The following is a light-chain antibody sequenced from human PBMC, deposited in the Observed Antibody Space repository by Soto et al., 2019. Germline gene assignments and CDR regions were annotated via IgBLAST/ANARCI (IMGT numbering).Light chain of an antibody. J-gene: IGKJ3*01. Sequence: EIVLTQSPGTLSLSPGERATLSCRASQSVSNTYLAWYQQKPGQAPRLLIYDASSRATGIPDRCSGSGSGTVFTLTISRLESEAFAVYYCQQYGRSAGLFTFGPGTKVDIK. CDR1: QSVSNTY. V-gene: IGKV3-20*01. CDR2: DAS. CDR3: QQYGRSAGLFT.